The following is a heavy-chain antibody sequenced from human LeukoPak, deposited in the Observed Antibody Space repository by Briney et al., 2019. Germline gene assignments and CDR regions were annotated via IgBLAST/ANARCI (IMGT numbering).Heavy chain of an antibody. CDR1: GFTFSGYS. D-gene: IGHD5-12*01. Sequence: GGSLRLSCGASGFTFSGYSMNWVRQAPGKGLEWVSSISTSSSYIYYADSVKGRFTISRDNSKNTLYLQMNSLRAEDTAVYYCARVDRYDFYFDYWGQGTLVTVSS. CDR2: ISTSSSYI. J-gene: IGHJ4*02. V-gene: IGHV3-21*01. CDR3: ARVDRYDFYFDY.